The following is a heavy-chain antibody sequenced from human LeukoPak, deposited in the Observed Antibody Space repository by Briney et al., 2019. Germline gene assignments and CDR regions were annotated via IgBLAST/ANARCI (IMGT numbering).Heavy chain of an antibody. CDR3: ATDLLFGGRRLVH. D-gene: IGHD2-15*01. CDR2: FDPEDGET. CDR1: GYTLTELS. J-gene: IGHJ4*02. V-gene: IGHV1-24*01. Sequence: GASVKVSFKVSGYTLTELSMHWVRQAPGKGLEWMGGFDPEDGETIYAQKFQGRVTMTEDTSTDTAYMELSSLRSEDTAVYYCATDLLFGGRRLVHWGQGTLVTVSS.